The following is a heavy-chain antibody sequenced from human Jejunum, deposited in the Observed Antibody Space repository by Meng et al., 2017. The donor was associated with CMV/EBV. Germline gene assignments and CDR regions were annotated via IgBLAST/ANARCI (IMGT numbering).Heavy chain of an antibody. D-gene: IGHD1-14*01. CDR3: ARGRRNEPLFDY. CDR2: LIAVFDKT. V-gene: IGHV1-69*13. CDR1: GGSFSTHT. J-gene: IGHJ4*02. Sequence: VQSGARWKRPGFSVKVAGKTSGGSFSTHTFSWVRQAPGQGLEWMGGLIAVFDKTKAAPRFQDRVTFTADESTSTAYMELSSLTFDDTAVYFCARGRRNEPLFDYWGQGTLVTVSS.